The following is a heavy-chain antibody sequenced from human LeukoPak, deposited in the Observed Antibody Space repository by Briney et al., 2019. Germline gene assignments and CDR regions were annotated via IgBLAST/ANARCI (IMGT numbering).Heavy chain of an antibody. CDR1: GGSISSYY. CDR3: ARGRYGWLPFDY. V-gene: IGHV4-59*01. CDR2: IYYSGST. Sequence: SETLSLTCTVSGGSISSYYWSWIRQPPGKGLEWVGYIYYSGSTNYNPSLKSRVTISVDTSKNQFTLKLSSVAAADTAVYYCARGRYGWLPFDYWGQGTLVTVSS. J-gene: IGHJ4*02. D-gene: IGHD3-16*01.